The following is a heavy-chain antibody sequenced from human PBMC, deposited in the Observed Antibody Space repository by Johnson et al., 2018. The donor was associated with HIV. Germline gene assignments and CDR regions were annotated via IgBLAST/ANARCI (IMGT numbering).Heavy chain of an antibody. CDR1: GFTFSSYA. CDR2: ISYDGSNK. V-gene: IGHV3-30*04. CDR3: ARECGCSGSYLHDGAFDI. J-gene: IGHJ3*02. Sequence: VQLVESGGGVVQPGRSLRLSCAASGFTFSSYAMHWVRQAPGKGLEWVAVISYDGSNKYYADSVKGRFTISRDNSKNTLYLQMNSLRTEDTALYYCARECGCSGSYLHDGAFDIWGQGTMVTVSS. D-gene: IGHD1-26*01.